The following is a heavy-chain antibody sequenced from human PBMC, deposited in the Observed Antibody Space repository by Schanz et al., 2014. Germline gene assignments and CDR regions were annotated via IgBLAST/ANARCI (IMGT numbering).Heavy chain of an antibody. J-gene: IGHJ3*02. CDR1: GFTFSNYW. Sequence: EVQLVESGGGLIQPGGSLRLSCAASGFTFSNYWMSWVRQAPGKGLEWVSFISSSSSTIYYADSVKGRFTISRDNAKNSLYLEMTSLRGEDTAVYYCARENLNWEAFDIWGQGTVVTVSS. CDR2: ISSSSSTI. V-gene: IGHV3-48*04. CDR3: ARENLNWEAFDI. D-gene: IGHD7-27*01.